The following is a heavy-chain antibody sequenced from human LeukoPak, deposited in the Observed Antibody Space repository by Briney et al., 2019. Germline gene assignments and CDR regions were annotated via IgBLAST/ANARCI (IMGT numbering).Heavy chain of an antibody. V-gene: IGHV3-23*01. D-gene: IGHD3-22*01. CDR2: ISDSGGGT. CDR1: GFTFSNFG. Sequence: GGSLRLSCAASGFTFSNFGMSWVRQAPGKGLEWVAGISDSGGGTKYADSVKGRFTISRDNPKNTLYLQMNSLRAEDTAVYFCAKRGVVIRVILVGFHKEAYYFDSWGQGALVTVSS. CDR3: AKRGVVIRVILVGFHKEAYYFDS. J-gene: IGHJ4*02.